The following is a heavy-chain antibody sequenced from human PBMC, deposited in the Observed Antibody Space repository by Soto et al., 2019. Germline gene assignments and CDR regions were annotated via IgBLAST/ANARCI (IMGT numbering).Heavy chain of an antibody. CDR1: GLTFSDYY. CDR2: ISSSGSTI. J-gene: IGHJ6*02. CDR3: ARAVDYDILTGSGDYYYGMDV. D-gene: IGHD3-9*01. Sequence: QVQLVESGGGLVKPGGSLRLSCAASGLTFSDYYMSWIRQAPGKGLEWVSYISSSGSTIYYADSVKGRFTISRDNAKNSLYLQMNSLRAEDTAVYYCARAVDYDILTGSGDYYYGMDVWGQGTTVTVSS. V-gene: IGHV3-11*01.